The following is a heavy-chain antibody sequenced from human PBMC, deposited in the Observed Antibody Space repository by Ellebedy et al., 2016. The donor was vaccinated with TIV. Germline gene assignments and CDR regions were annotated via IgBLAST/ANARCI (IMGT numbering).Heavy chain of an antibody. CDR2: IYPGDSDP. V-gene: IGHV5-51*01. CDR1: EYSFSDYW. J-gene: IGHJ6*02. Sequence: GESLKISCKGSEYSFSDYWIAWVRQMPGKGLEWMGIIYPGDSDPRYSPSFQGQVTISVDKSIATAYLHWSSLQASDTAMYYCARSGMAGTNHYYGIDVWGQGTTVTVS. CDR3: ARSGMAGTNHYYGIDV. D-gene: IGHD1-26*01.